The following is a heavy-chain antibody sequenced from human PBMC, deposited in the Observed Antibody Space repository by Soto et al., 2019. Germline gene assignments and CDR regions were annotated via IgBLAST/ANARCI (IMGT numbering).Heavy chain of an antibody. CDR1: GGSISSGGYY. CDR3: ARHNYDSSGTAVDV. V-gene: IGHV4-31*03. D-gene: IGHD3-22*01. Sequence: QVQLQESGPGLVKPSQTLSLTCTVSGGSISSGGYYWSWIRLHPGKGLEWIGYIYYSGSTYYNPSLKSRVTISGDTSKNQFSLKLSSVTAADTAVYYCARHNYDSSGTAVDVWGQGTTVTVSS. CDR2: IYYSGST. J-gene: IGHJ6*02.